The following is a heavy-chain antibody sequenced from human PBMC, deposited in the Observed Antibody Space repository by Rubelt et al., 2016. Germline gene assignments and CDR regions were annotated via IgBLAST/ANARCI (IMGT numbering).Heavy chain of an antibody. CDR3: GKGVGYLGP. CDR2: INQAGSEK. J-gene: IGHJ5*02. Sequence: EVQLLESGGGLVQPGGSLRLSCAASGFTYSNNWMTWVRQAPWKGLEWVAHINQAGSEKHYVDSVKGRFTISRDNAKNSLYLKMSSLTAEDTAVYYCGKGVGYLGPWGQGTLVTVSS. CDR1: GFTYSNNW. V-gene: IGHV3-7*05. D-gene: IGHD2-8*02.